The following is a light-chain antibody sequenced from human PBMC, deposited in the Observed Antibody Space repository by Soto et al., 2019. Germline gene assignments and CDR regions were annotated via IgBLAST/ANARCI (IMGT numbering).Light chain of an antibody. Sequence: QSALTQPASVSGSPGQSITISCTGTSSDVGDYNYVSWYQQHPGKAPKLMIYDVSNRPSGVSNRFSGSKSGNTASLTISGLQAEDEADYYCSSYTSNNTVLFGGGTKVTVL. CDR2: DVS. J-gene: IGLJ2*01. V-gene: IGLV2-14*01. CDR3: SSYTSNNTVL. CDR1: SSDVGDYNY.